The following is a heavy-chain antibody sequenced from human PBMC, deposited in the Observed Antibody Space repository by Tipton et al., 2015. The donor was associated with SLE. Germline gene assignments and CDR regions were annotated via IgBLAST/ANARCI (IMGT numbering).Heavy chain of an antibody. CDR2: IYYSENT. J-gene: IGHJ6*02. CDR1: GGSISSYY. CDR3: ARGMLTWRGAIIGVDV. Sequence: GSLRLSCTVSGGSISSYYWSWIRQPPGKGLEWIGYIYYSENTNYNPSLKSRVTISVDPAKNQFSLKLTSVTAADTAVYYCARGMLTWRGAIIGVDVWGQGTSVNVSS. V-gene: IGHV4-59*08. D-gene: IGHD2-8*01.